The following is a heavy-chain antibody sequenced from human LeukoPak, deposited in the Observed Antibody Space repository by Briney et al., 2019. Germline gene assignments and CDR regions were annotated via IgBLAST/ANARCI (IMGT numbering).Heavy chain of an antibody. D-gene: IGHD4-11*01. CDR3: ARGRDYSNYQGAFDF. CDR2: INPSGGST. Sequence: GGSLRLSCAASGFTFSSYGMHWVRQAPGQGLEWMGVINPSGGSTSYAQKFQGRVTMTRDTSTSAVYMELSSLRSEDTAVYYCARGRDYSNYQGAFDFWGQGTMVTVSS. V-gene: IGHV1-46*01. J-gene: IGHJ3*01. CDR1: GFTFSSYG.